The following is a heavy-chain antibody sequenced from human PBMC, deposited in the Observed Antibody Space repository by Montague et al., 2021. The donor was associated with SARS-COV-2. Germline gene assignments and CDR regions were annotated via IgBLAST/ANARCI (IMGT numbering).Heavy chain of an antibody. CDR1: GGFISSSY. CDR3: ARADFWSGYLYFDY. D-gene: IGHD3-3*01. V-gene: IGHV4-59*08. J-gene: IGHJ4*02. CDR2: IYHSGNT. Sequence: SETLSLTCTVPGGFISSSYWSWIRQPPGKGLEWIGYIYHSGNTNYNPSLKSRVTISIDTSMNQFSLSLSSMTAADTAVYYCARADFWSGYLYFDYWGQGTLVTVSS.